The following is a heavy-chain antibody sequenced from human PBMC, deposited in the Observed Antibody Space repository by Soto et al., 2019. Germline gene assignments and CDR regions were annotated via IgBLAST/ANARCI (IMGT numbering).Heavy chain of an antibody. CDR1: GYTFSSYG. CDR2: ISAYNGNA. Sequence: QVQLVQSGAEVKKPGASVKVSCKASGYTFSSYGITWVRQAPGQGLEWMGWISAYNGNADYAQKLQGRVTMTTDTSTSTAYMELRSLGSDDTAVYYCARVGSYCISSSCLDYWGQGILVTVSS. CDR3: ARVGSYCISSSCLDY. D-gene: IGHD2-2*01. V-gene: IGHV1-18*01. J-gene: IGHJ4*02.